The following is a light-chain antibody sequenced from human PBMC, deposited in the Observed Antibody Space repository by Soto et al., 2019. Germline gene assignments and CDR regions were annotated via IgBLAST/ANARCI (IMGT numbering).Light chain of an antibody. J-gene: IGKJ4*01. CDR2: KAS. Sequence: DIQITQSASTLSASVGDRVTITCRASQSIRSWLAWYQQKPGKAPRLLIYKASSLESGVPSRFSGSGSGTEFTLTISSLQPDDSATYYCQQYDSYCTFGGGTKVDIK. V-gene: IGKV1-5*03. CDR3: QQYDSYCT. CDR1: QSIRSW.